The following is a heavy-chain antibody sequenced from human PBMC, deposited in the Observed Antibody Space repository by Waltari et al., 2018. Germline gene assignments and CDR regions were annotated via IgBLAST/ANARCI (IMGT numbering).Heavy chain of an antibody. CDR2: FNGDGSST. J-gene: IGHJ4*02. Sequence: EVQLLESGGGLVQPGGSLRLSCAASGFTFSDFWMHWVRQAPEEGLVWLSRFNGDGSSTTYADSVKGRFTVSRDNARKTMFLQMTSLRAEDTAVYYCARDEDNYYDSSGYIKHWGQGALVTVSS. D-gene: IGHD3-22*01. V-gene: IGHV3-74*01. CDR3: ARDEDNYYDSSGYIKH. CDR1: GFTFSDFW.